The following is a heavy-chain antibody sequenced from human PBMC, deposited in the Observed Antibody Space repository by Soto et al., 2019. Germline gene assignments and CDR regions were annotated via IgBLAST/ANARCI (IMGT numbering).Heavy chain of an antibody. J-gene: IGHJ4*02. D-gene: IGHD5-12*01. CDR1: GFTFSSYS. V-gene: IGHV3-21*01. CDR2: ISSSSSYI. Sequence: ILSCAASGFTFSSYSMNWVRQAPGKGLEWVSSISSSSSYIYYADSVKGRFTISRDNAKNSLYLQMNSLRAEDTAVYYCARSENSRDGYNYGYWGQGTLVTVSS. CDR3: ARSENSRDGYNYGY.